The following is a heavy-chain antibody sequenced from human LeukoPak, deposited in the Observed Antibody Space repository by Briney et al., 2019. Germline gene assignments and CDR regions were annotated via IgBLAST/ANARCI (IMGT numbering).Heavy chain of an antibody. CDR1: GYTFTSYA. J-gene: IGHJ5*02. CDR3: ARGIAVAGRKGNWFDP. V-gene: IGHV1-3*01. Sequence: ASVNVSCKASGYTFTSYAMHWVRQAPGQRLEWMGWINAGNGNTKYSQKFQGRVTITRDTSASTAYMELSSLRSEDTAVYYCARGIAVAGRKGNWFDPWGQGTLVTVSS. D-gene: IGHD6-19*01. CDR2: INAGNGNT.